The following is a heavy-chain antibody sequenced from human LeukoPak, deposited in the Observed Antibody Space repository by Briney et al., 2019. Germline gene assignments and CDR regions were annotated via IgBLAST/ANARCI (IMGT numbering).Heavy chain of an antibody. CDR1: GFTFSSYW. Sequence: GGSLRLSCAASGFTFSSYWMHWVRQAPGKGLVWVSRINSDGSSTSYADSVKGRFTISRDNSKNTLYLQMNSLRAEDTAVYYCARDPNDSSEGYNWFDPWGQGTLVTVSS. CDR2: INSDGSST. V-gene: IGHV3-74*01. CDR3: ARDPNDSSEGYNWFDP. D-gene: IGHD3-22*01. J-gene: IGHJ5*02.